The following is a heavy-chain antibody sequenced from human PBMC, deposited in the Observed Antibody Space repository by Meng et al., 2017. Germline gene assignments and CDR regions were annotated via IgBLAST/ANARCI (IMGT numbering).Heavy chain of an antibody. CDR2: ISYDDSNK. Sequence: GESLKISCAASGFTFSSYSMHWVRQAPGKGLEWVAVISYDDSNKYYAESVKGRFTISRDNSKNTMYLQMNSLRAEDTAVYYCERDYENRREYYYYGMDVWGQGTTVTVSS. CDR1: GFTFSSYS. V-gene: IGHV3-30*04. J-gene: IGHJ6*02. D-gene: IGHD3-16*01. CDR3: ERDYENRREYYYYGMDV.